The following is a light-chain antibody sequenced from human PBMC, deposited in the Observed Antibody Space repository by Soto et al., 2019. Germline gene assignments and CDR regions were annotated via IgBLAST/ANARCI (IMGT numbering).Light chain of an antibody. CDR3: SLYTSSSTLYV. Sequence: QSALTQPASVSGSPGQSITISCTGTSSDVGGYNYVSWYQQHPGKAPKLMIYDVSNRPSGVSNRFSGSKSGNTASLTISGLQAEDEAEYYCSLYTSSSTLYVFGTGTKLTVL. CDR1: SSDVGGYNY. J-gene: IGLJ1*01. CDR2: DVS. V-gene: IGLV2-14*01.